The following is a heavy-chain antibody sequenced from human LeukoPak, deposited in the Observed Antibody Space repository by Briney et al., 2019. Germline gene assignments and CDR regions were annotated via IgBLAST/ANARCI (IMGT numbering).Heavy chain of an antibody. J-gene: IGHJ4*02. CDR2: ISGSGGSR. Sequence: PGGSLTLSCAASGFTFSSYSMSWVRQAPGKGLEWVSAISGSGGSRYYADSVKGRFTISRDNSKNTLYLQMNSLRAEDTAVYYCAKVAGWYFDYWGQGTLVTVSS. D-gene: IGHD6-19*01. CDR3: AKVAGWYFDY. V-gene: IGHV3-23*01. CDR1: GFTFSSYS.